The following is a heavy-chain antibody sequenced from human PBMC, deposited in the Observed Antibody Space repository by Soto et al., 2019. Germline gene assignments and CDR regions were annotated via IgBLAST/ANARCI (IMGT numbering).Heavy chain of an antibody. Sequence: EVQLVESGGGLVQWGGSLRLSCAASGFTFSGYSVNWVRQAPGKGLEWVSYISSGSKTIYYAESVKGRFTVSRDNARNSQYLQINSLIDEDTAVYYCVREDILGVRSFDHWGQGTLVTVSS. CDR2: ISSGSKTI. CDR3: VREDILGVRSFDH. D-gene: IGHD3-9*01. V-gene: IGHV3-48*02. CDR1: GFTFSGYS. J-gene: IGHJ4*02.